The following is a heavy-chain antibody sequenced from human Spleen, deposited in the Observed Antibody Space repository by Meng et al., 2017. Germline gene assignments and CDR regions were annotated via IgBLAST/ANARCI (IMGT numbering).Heavy chain of an antibody. V-gene: IGHV4-39*01. J-gene: IGHJ5*02. CDR1: GGSISTSGYY. CDR3: VRSSGWVRTGFDP. CDR2: IGHSGIT. D-gene: IGHD6-19*01. Sequence: QPQLQDSDPGLVKPWEALSLTCSVSGGSISTSGYYWGWIRQPPGKGLEWIGSIGHSGITYYTPSLKSRVTVSIDTSKSQFSLKLTSVTAADTAVYYCVRSSGWVRTGFDPWGQGTLVTVSS.